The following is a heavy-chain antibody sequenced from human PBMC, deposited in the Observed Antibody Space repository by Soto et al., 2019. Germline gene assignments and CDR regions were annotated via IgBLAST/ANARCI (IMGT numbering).Heavy chain of an antibody. V-gene: IGHV3-23*01. D-gene: IGHD6-13*01. CDR3: ANGDAWVSKQQLALLPFDY. Sequence: PGGSLRLSCAASGFTFSSYAMIWVRQAPGEGLEWVSAISGSGGSTYYADSVKGRFTISRDNSKNTLYLQMNSLRAEDTAVYYCANGDAWVSKQQLALLPFDYWGQGTLVTVSS. CDR1: GFTFSSYA. J-gene: IGHJ4*02. CDR2: ISGSGGST.